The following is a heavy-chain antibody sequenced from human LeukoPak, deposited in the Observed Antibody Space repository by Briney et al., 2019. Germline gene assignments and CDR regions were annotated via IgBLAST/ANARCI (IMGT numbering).Heavy chain of an antibody. CDR2: ISSSSSII. CDR1: GFTFSSYS. D-gene: IGHD2-2*01. J-gene: IGHJ6*02. V-gene: IGHV3-48*04. CDR3: ARDCSSTSCFHC. Sequence: GGSLRLSCAASGFTFSSYSMNWVRQAPGKGLEWVSYISSSSSIIYYADSVKGRFTISGDNAKNSLYLQMNSLRAEDTAVYYCARDCSSTSCFHCWGQGTTVTVSS.